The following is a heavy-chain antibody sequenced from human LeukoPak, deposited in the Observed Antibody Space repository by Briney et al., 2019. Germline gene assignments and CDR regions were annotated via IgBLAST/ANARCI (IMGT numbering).Heavy chain of an antibody. CDR2: INPNTGGT. CDR3: AKVPPSITAAGNWLGP. CDR1: GYTFTGYY. Sequence: ASVKVSCKASGYTFTGYYIHWVRQALGQGLEWMGRINPNTGGTDYAQKFQGRVTMTRDTSITTAYMELSRLTSDDTAIYYCAKVPPSITAAGNWLGPWGPGALVTVSS. D-gene: IGHD6-13*01. J-gene: IGHJ5*02. V-gene: IGHV1-2*06.